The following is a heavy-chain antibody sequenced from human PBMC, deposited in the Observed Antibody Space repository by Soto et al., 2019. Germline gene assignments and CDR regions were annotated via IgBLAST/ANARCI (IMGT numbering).Heavy chain of an antibody. CDR2: VYYTGST. CDR3: VRTARQGAVAPHWFDR. V-gene: IGHV4-30-4*01. D-gene: IGHD2-21*02. CDR1: GASIRSTGYY. J-gene: IGHJ5*02. Sequence: SETLSLTCTVSGASIRSTGYYWSWIRQAPGKGLEWIGYVYYTGSTYYNPSLMSRLTISVDTSKNQFSLKLTSVTAAETAVYYCVRTARQGAVAPHWFDRWGQGTQVTVSS.